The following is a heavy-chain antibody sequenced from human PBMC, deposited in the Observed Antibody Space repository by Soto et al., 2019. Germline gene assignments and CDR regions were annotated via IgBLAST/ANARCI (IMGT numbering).Heavy chain of an antibody. Sequence: QVQLQESGPGLVKPSETLSLTCTVSGGSISSYYWSWIRQPPGKGLEWIGYIYYSGSTNYNPSLKSRVTISVDTSKNQFSLKLSSVTAADTAVYYCARRSFGVFDYWGQGTLVTVSS. V-gene: IGHV4-59*01. D-gene: IGHD3-3*01. J-gene: IGHJ4*02. CDR2: IYYSGST. CDR3: ARRSFGVFDY. CDR1: GGSISSYY.